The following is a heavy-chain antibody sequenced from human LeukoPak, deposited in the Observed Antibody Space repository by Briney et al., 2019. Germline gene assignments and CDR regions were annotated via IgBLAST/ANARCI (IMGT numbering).Heavy chain of an antibody. CDR3: ARSSTWLSYGLDV. CDR1: GFTFSNYW. Sequence: AGGSLRLSCVASGFTFSNYWMSWVRQAPGKGLEWVANIKQDGSEKYYVDSVKGRFTISRDNAKNSLYLQMNSLRAEDTAVYYCARSSTWLSYGLDVWGQGTTVTVSS. J-gene: IGHJ6*02. D-gene: IGHD6-19*01. V-gene: IGHV3-7*01. CDR2: IKQDGSEK.